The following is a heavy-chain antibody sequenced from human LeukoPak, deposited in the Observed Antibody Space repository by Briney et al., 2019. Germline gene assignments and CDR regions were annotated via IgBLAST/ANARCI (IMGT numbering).Heavy chain of an antibody. J-gene: IGHJ5*02. V-gene: IGHV5-51*01. D-gene: IGHD3-9*01. CDR3: ARVGDILTGEPSNWFDP. Sequence: GESLKISCKGSGYSFTSYWIGWVRQMPGKGLEWMGIIYPGDSDTRYSPSFQGQVTISADKSISTAYLQWSSLKASDTAMYYCARVGDILTGEPSNWFDPWGQGTLVTVSS. CDR1: GYSFTSYW. CDR2: IYPGDSDT.